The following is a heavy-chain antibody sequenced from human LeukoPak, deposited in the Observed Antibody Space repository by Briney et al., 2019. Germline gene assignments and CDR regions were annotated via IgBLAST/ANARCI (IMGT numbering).Heavy chain of an antibody. V-gene: IGHV3-48*04. Sequence: GGSLRLSCAASGFTFSGHNMNWVRQAPGKGLEWIPFVSISSGTIYYADSVNGRFRISRDNAKSSLDLEMNSLRAEDTAVYYCARVMSTFGGVRNYFDSWGQGTLVTVSS. CDR1: GFTFSGHN. J-gene: IGHJ4*02. CDR3: ARVMSTFGGVRNYFDS. CDR2: VSISSGTI. D-gene: IGHD3-16*01.